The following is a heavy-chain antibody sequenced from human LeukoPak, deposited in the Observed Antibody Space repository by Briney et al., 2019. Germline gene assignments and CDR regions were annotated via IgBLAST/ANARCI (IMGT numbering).Heavy chain of an antibody. D-gene: IGHD3-3*01. CDR1: GGSISSYY. Sequence: SETLSLTCTVSGGSISSYYWSWIRQPPGKGLEWIGYIYYSGSTNYNPSLKSRVTISVDTSKNQFSLKLSSVTAADTAVYYCAREGFFGHGFDIWGQGTMVTVSS. CDR2: IYYSGST. J-gene: IGHJ3*02. CDR3: AREGFFGHGFDI. V-gene: IGHV4-59*01.